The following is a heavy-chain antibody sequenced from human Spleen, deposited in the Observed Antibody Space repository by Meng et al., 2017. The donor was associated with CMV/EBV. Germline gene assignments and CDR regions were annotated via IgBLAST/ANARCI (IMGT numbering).Heavy chain of an antibody. CDR3: ARVVVGGWFDP. CDR1: GYTFTSYD. Sequence: SCKASGYTFTSYDINRGRQATGQGLEWMGWMNPNSGNTGYAQKFQGRVTMTRNTSISTAYMELSSLRSEDTAVYYCARVVVGGWFDPWGQGTLVTVSS. V-gene: IGHV1-8*01. CDR2: MNPNSGNT. J-gene: IGHJ5*02. D-gene: IGHD2-15*01.